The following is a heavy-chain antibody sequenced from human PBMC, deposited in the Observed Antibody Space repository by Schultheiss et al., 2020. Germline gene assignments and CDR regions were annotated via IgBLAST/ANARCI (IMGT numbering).Heavy chain of an antibody. V-gene: IGHV1-69*13. D-gene: IGHD5-12*01. CDR2: IIPVFGIA. J-gene: IGHJ6*02. CDR3: VRTLPRGGYSGYDNEMDV. Sequence: SVKVSCKTSGGAFSNYAISWVRQTPGQGLEWMGGIIPVFGIANYVQKFQGRVTITADESTSTGYMELSSLRSQDTGVYYCVRTLPRGGYSGYDNEMDVWGQGTTVTVSS. CDR1: GGAFSNYA.